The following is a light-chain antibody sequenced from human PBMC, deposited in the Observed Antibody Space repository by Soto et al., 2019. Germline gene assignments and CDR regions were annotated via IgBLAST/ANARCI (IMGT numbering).Light chain of an antibody. CDR2: DNG. J-gene: IGLJ3*02. CDR3: ATWDSSLSAWV. CDR1: TSNVGNNY. Sequence: QSVLTQPPSVSAAPGQKVSISCSGATSNVGNNYVSWYQHLPGTAPKLLIYDNGKRPSGIPDRFSGSKSGTSATLGITGLQTGDEADYYCATWDSSLSAWVFGGGTKLTVL. V-gene: IGLV1-51*01.